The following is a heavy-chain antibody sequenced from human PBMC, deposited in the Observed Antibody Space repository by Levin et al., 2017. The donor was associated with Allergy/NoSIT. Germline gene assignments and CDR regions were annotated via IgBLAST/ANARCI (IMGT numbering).Heavy chain of an antibody. V-gene: IGHV4-59*08. Sequence: SETLSLTCTVSGGSISSYYWSWIRQPPGKGLEWIGYIYYSGSTNYNPSLKSRVTISVDTSKNQFSLKLSSVTAADTAVYYCARHAYCSGGSCHNSDYYMDVWGKGTTVTVSS. CDR1: GGSISSYY. J-gene: IGHJ6*03. CDR3: ARHAYCSGGSCHNSDYYMDV. D-gene: IGHD2-15*01. CDR2: IYYSGST.